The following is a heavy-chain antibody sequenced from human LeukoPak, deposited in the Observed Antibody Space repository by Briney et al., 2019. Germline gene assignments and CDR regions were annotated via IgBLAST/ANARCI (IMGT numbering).Heavy chain of an antibody. V-gene: IGHV1-58*01. Sequence: GASVKVSCKASGFTFTSSAVQWVRRARGQRLEWIGWIVVGSGNTNYAQKFQERVTITRDMSTSTAYMELSSLRSEDTAVYYCAADTGRITMVRGAYYYYYMDVWGKGTTVTVSS. D-gene: IGHD3-10*01. CDR1: GFTFTSSA. CDR3: AADTGRITMVRGAYYYYYMDV. CDR2: IVVGSGNT. J-gene: IGHJ6*03.